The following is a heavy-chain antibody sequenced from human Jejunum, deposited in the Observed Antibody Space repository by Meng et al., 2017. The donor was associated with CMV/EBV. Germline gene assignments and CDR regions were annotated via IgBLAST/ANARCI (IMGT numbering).Heavy chain of an antibody. CDR3: ARPAVPAANYYYYYGLDV. CDR2: LHLRGGYT. J-gene: IGHJ6*02. Sequence: FIRYSMPWVRQAPGQGLEWLGILHLRGGYTTSAQKFPGRVTLTRDTSTSTVYMELSSLRSEDTAVYYCARPAVPAANYYYYYGLDVWGQGTTVTVSS. D-gene: IGHD2-2*01. V-gene: IGHV1-46*01. CDR1: FIRYS.